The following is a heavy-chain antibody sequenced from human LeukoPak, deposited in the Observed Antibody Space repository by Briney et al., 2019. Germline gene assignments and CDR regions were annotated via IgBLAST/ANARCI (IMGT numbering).Heavy chain of an antibody. Sequence: SETLSLTCAVYGRSFSGYYWSWIRQPPGKGLEWIGEINHSGSTNYNPSLKSRVTISVDTSKNQFSLKLSSVTAADTAVYYCARGSGLNYWGQGTLVTVSS. J-gene: IGHJ4*02. V-gene: IGHV4-34*01. CDR2: INHSGST. CDR3: ARGSGLNY. CDR1: GRSFSGYY. D-gene: IGHD3-22*01.